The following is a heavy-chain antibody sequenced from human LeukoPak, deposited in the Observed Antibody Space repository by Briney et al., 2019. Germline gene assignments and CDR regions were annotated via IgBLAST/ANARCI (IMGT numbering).Heavy chain of an antibody. CDR3: AKRARGDLYSSGWYDY. V-gene: IGHV3-9*01. CDR1: GFTFDDYA. J-gene: IGHJ4*02. D-gene: IGHD6-19*01. Sequence: GGSLRLSCAASGFTFDDYAMHWVRQAPGKGLEWVSGISWNSGSIGYADSVKGRFTISRDNAKNSLYLQMNSLRAEDTALYYCAKRARGDLYSSGWYDYWGQGTLVTVSS. CDR2: ISWNSGSI.